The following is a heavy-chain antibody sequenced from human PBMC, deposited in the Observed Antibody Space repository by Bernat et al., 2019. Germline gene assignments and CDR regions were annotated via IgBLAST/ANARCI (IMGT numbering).Heavy chain of an antibody. D-gene: IGHD3-22*01. CDR1: GLSFSNFA. CDR2: ISNDGSKK. Sequence: QVQLVESGGGVVQPGRSLRLSCTASGLSFSNFAMHWVRQAPGKGLEWVAVISNDGSKKYYADSVECRFTISRDNYRNSLYLQMNSLTIEDTAVYYCARDGYQSSGTYFDYWGLGTLLTVSS. J-gene: IGHJ4*02. CDR3: ARDGYQSSGTYFDY. V-gene: IGHV3-30-3*01.